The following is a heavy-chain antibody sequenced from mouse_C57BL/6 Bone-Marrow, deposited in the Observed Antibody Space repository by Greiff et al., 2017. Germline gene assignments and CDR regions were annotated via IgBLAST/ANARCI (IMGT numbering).Heavy chain of an antibody. D-gene: IGHD2-3*01. CDR2: IRNKANGYTT. J-gene: IGHJ1*03. CDR1: GFTFTDYY. CDR3: ARSPLDVYWDWYFDV. Sequence: EVQGVESGGGLVQPGGSLSLSCAASGFTFTDYYLSWVRQPPGKALEWLGFIRNKANGYTTEYSASVKGRFTISRDNSQSILYLQMNALTAEDSATYYCARSPLDVYWDWYFDVWGTGTTVTVSS. V-gene: IGHV7-3*01.